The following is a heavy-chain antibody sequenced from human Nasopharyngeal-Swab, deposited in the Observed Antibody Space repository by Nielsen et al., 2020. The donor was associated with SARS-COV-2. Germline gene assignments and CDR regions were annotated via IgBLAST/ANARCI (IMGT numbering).Heavy chain of an antibody. J-gene: IGHJ4*02. V-gene: IGHV4-34*01. CDR1: GGSFSGYY. Sequence: SQTLSLTCAVYGGSFSGYYWSWIRQPPGKGLEWIGEINHSGSTNYNPSLKSRVTISVDMSKNQFSLKLSSVTAADTAVYYCASTQLHYDYVWGSYRSVRGPQGNFDYWGQGTLVTGSS. CDR2: INHSGST. D-gene: IGHD3-16*02. CDR3: ASTQLHYDYVWGSYRSVRGPQGNFDY.